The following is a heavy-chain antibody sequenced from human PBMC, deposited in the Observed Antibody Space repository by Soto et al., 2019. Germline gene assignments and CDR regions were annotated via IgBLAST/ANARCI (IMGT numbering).Heavy chain of an antibody. J-gene: IGHJ5*02. Sequence: SGPTLVNPTQTLTLTCTFSGFSLSTSGVGVGWIRQSPGKALEWLAVIYWDDDKRYSPSLKSRLSITKDTSKNQVVLTMTNMDPVDTATYYCAHKGPDDWPFDPWGQGTLVTVSS. CDR3: AHKGPDDWPFDP. CDR2: IYWDDDK. CDR1: GFSLSTSGVG. D-gene: IGHD3-9*01. V-gene: IGHV2-5*02.